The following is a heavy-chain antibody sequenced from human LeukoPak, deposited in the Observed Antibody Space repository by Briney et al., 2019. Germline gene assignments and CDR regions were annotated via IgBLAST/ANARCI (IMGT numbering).Heavy chain of an antibody. D-gene: IGHD1-26*01. J-gene: IGHJ5*02. Sequence: SETLSLTCTVSGGSISSYYWSWIRQPPGKGLEWIGYIYYSGSTNYNPSLKSRVTISVDTSKNQFSLKLSSVTAADTAVYYCARSGSFSDWFDPWGQGTLVTVSS. V-gene: IGHV4-59*12. CDR1: GGSISSYY. CDR2: IYYSGST. CDR3: ARSGSFSDWFDP.